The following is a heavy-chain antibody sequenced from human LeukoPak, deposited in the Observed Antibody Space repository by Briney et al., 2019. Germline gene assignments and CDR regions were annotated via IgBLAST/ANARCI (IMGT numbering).Heavy chain of an antibody. CDR3: ARDRGPYVAIGNNWLDP. V-gene: IGHV3-23*01. CDR2: ITGFGTDT. CDR1: GFTFKLSA. Sequence: GGSLRLSCEASGFTFKLSAMNWVSQAPGKGLEWVSSITGFGTDTYYADSVKGRFTVSRDNSKSTLYLQMNSLRAEDTAVYYCARDRGPYVAIGNNWLDPWGQGTLVTVSS. J-gene: IGHJ5*02. D-gene: IGHD3-10*02.